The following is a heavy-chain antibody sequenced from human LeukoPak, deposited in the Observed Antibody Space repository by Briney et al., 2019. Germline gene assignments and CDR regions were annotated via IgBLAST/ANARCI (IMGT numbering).Heavy chain of an antibody. D-gene: IGHD1-26*01. CDR3: AKGSGSGSYYLTWFDP. CDR2: ISGSGGST. V-gene: IGHV3-23*01. J-gene: IGHJ5*02. CDR1: GFTFSSYA. Sequence: GGSLRLSCAASGFTFSSYAMSWVRQAPGKGREWVSAISGSGGSTYYADSVKGRFTISRDNSKNTLYLQMNSLRAEDTAVYYCAKGSGSGSYYLTWFDPWGQGTLVTVSS.